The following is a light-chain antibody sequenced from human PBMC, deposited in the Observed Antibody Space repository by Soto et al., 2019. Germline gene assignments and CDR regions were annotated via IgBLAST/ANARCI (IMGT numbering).Light chain of an antibody. CDR1: SSNIGAGYD. J-gene: IGLJ2*01. CDR2: GNS. V-gene: IGLV1-40*01. CDR3: QSYGSSLSRV. Sequence: QSVLTQPPSVSGAPGQRVTISCTGSSSNIGAGYDVHWYQQLPGTAPKLLIYGNSNRPSGVPDRFSGSKSGTSASLAITGLQAEDEAHYYCQSYGSSLSRVFGGGTKVTVL.